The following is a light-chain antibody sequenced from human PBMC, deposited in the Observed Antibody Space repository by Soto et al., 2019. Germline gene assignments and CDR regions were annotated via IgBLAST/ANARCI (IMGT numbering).Light chain of an antibody. J-gene: IGKJ4*01. CDR3: QQYARSPLV. CDR2: DAS. CDR1: QNVARNY. Sequence: EIVLTQSPGTLSLSPGERATLSCRASQNVARNYLAWYQQRPGQAPRLLIYDASTRATGIPDRFSGSGSGTDFTLTISRLEPEDFAVYFCQQYARSPLVFGGGTKVGI. V-gene: IGKV3-20*01.